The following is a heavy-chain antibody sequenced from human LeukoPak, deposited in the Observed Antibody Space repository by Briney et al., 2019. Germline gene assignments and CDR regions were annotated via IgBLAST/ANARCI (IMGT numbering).Heavy chain of an antibody. D-gene: IGHD3-16*01. CDR2: ISGSAGST. Sequence: GGSLRLSCAASGFTFSTYAMSWVRQAPGKGLEWVSGISGSAGSTYFADSVKGRFTISRDNSRDTLYLQMSSLRAEDTAVYYCAKGYYDYVWGSYYFDYWGQGTLVTVSS. J-gene: IGHJ4*02. CDR1: GFTFSTYA. V-gene: IGHV3-23*01. CDR3: AKGYYDYVWGSYYFDY.